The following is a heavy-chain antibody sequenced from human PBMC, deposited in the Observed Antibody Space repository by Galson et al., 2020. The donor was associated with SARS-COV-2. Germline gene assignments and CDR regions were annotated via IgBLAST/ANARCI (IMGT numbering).Heavy chain of an antibody. Sequence: SGPTLVKPTETLTLTCTVSGFSLSNTRMGVSWIRQPPGKALEWLAHIFSNDEKSYSTSLKSRLTISEDTSKSQVVLTMTNVDPVDTATYFWARMTYYYGSSGYYYEYNWWFDPWGQGTLVTVSS. V-gene: IGHV2-26*01. D-gene: IGHD3-22*01. J-gene: IGHJ5*02. CDR1: GFSLSNTRMG. CDR2: IFSNDEK. CDR3: ARMTYYYGSSGYYYEYNWWFDP.